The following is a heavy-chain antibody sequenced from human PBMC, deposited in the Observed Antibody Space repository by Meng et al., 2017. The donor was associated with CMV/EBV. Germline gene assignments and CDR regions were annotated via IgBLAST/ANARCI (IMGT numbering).Heavy chain of an antibody. D-gene: IGHD3-22*01. CDR2: INHSGST. J-gene: IGHJ4*02. CDR3: ARGDYYDSSGYYLRTLFDY. Sequence: GSFSGYYWSWIRQPPGKGLEWIGEINHSGSTNYNPSLKSRVTISVDTSKNQFSLKLSSVTAADTAVYYCARGDYYDSSGYYLRTLFDYWAREPWSPSPQ. V-gene: IGHV4-34*01. CDR1: GSFSGYY.